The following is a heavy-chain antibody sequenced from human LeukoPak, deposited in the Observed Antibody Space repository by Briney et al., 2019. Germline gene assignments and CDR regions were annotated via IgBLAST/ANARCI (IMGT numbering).Heavy chain of an antibody. D-gene: IGHD3-10*01. CDR1: GFAVSRNY. CDR3: ARCDGSATAFDH. V-gene: IGHV3-53*01. J-gene: IGHJ4*02. Sequence: GGSLRLSCAASGFAVSRNYMGWVRQAPGKGLEWVSILYSGGDTYYADSVKGRFTISRDSSKNTLYLQMNSLRAEDTAVYYCARCDGSATAFDHWGQGTLVTVAS. CDR2: LYSGGDT.